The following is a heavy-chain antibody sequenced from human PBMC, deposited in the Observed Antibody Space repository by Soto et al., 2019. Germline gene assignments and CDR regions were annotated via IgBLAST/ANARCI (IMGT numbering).Heavy chain of an antibody. CDR1: GFTFSSYE. Sequence: PGESLRLSCAASGFTFSSYEMNWVRQAPGKGLEWVSYVSSSGTTIYYADSVKGRFTISRDNAKNSLSLQMNSLRAEDTAVYYCAREHSSGYYYYGMDVWGQGTTVTVSS. V-gene: IGHV3-48*03. D-gene: IGHD6-19*01. J-gene: IGHJ6*02. CDR2: VSSSGTTI. CDR3: AREHSSGYYYYGMDV.